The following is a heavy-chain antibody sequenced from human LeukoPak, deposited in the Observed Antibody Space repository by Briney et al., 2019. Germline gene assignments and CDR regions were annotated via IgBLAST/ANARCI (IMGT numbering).Heavy chain of an antibody. V-gene: IGHV3-21*01. D-gene: IGHD2/OR15-2a*01. CDR1: GFTLRSHW. Sequence: GGSLRLSCAASGFTLRSHWMNWVRQAPGKGLEWVSSISSSSSYIYYADSVKGRFTISRDNAKNSLYLQMNSLRAEDTAAYYCARGSIGAFDIWGQGTMVTVSS. CDR2: ISSSSSYI. J-gene: IGHJ3*02. CDR3: ARGSIGAFDI.